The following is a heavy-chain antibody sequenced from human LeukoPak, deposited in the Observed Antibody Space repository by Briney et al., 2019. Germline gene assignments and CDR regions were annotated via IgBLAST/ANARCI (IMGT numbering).Heavy chain of an antibody. CDR3: AGRGNGGDYRFDY. CDR1: GGSISSYY. V-gene: IGHV4-59*08. J-gene: IGHJ4*02. D-gene: IGHD4-17*01. Sequence: SETLSLTCTVSGGSISSYYWSWIRQPPGKGLEWIGYIYYSGSTNYNPSLKSRVTISVDTSKNQFSLKLSSVTAADTAVYYCAGRGNGGDYRFDYWGQGTLVTVSS. CDR2: IYYSGST.